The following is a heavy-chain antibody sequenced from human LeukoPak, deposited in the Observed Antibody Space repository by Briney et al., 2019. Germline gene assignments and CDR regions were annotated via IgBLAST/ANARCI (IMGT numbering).Heavy chain of an antibody. J-gene: IGHJ4*02. CDR1: GFTFSSYS. D-gene: IGHD3-22*01. CDR3: ARGWAHYYDSSGYPLDY. Sequence: GGSLRLSCSASGFTFSSYSMNWVRQAPGKGLEWVSYISSSSSTIYYADSVKGRFTISRDNAKSSLYLQMNSLRAEDTAVYYCARGWAHYYDSSGYPLDYWGQGTLVTVSS. V-gene: IGHV3-48*04. CDR2: ISSSSSTI.